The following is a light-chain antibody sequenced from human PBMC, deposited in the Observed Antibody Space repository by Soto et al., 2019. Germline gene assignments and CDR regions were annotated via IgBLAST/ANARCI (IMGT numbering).Light chain of an antibody. V-gene: IGLV2-14*01. CDR3: FSHRSGDSHV. CDR1: SIDVGGYDY. Sequence: QSALTQPPSASGSLRQSVTISCTGTSIDVGGYDYVSWYQQYPGKAPKLMIYGVTNRPSGVSNRFSGSKTGNTASLTISGLQAEDEADYYCFSHRSGDSHVFGTGTKLTVL. J-gene: IGLJ1*01. CDR2: GVT.